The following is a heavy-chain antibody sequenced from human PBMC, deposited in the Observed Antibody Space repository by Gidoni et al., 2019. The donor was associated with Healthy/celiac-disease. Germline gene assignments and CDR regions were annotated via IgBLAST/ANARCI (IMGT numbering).Heavy chain of an antibody. CDR3: ARGQSGSYAGWFDP. CDR2: IIPIFGTA. Sequence: QVQLVQSGAEVNKPGSSVTVSCKASGGTFSSYAISWVRQAPGHGLKWMGGIIPIFGTANYAQKVQGRVTITADESTSTAYMELSSLRSEDTAVYYCARGQSGSYAGWFDPWGQGTLVTVSS. V-gene: IGHV1-69*01. CDR1: GGTFSSYA. D-gene: IGHD1-26*01. J-gene: IGHJ5*02.